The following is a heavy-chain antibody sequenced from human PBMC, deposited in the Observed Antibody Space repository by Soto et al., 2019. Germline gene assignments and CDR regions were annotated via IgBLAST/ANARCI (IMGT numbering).Heavy chain of an antibody. CDR2: ILSSSGVI. D-gene: IGHD2-21*02. Sequence: EVQLVESGGGLVQPGGSLRLSCAASGFTFGSYSMNWVRQAPGKGLEWVSFILSSSGVIYYADSVKGRFTISRDNAKNSLYLQMNSLRAEDTAVYYCARALRAPLVATAMPYDMDVWGKGTTVTVSS. J-gene: IGHJ6*03. CDR1: GFTFGSYS. CDR3: ARALRAPLVATAMPYDMDV. V-gene: IGHV3-48*01.